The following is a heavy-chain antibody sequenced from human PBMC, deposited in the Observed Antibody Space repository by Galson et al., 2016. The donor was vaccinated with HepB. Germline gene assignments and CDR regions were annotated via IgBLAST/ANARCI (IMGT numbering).Heavy chain of an antibody. V-gene: IGHV4-31*02. CDR3: ASTAGIQLTSFHY. D-gene: IGHD5-18*01. J-gene: IGHJ4*02. Sequence: LEWIGYIYYRGSTYHNPSLKSRVTISVDTSKNQFSLKVSSVTAADTAVYYCASTAGIQLTSFHYWGQGTLVTVSS. CDR2: IYYRGST.